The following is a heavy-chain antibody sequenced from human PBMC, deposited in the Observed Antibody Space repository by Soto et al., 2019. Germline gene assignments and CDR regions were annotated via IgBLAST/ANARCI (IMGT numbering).Heavy chain of an antibody. CDR3: ARPNPRINSYGESYYYYYGMDV. V-gene: IGHV1-69*13. Sequence: ASVKVSCKASGGTFSSYAISWVRQAPGQGLEWMGGIIPIFGTANYAQKFQGRVTITADESTSTAYMELSSLRSEDTAVYYCARPNPRINSYGESYYYYYGMDVWGQGTTVTVSS. CDR1: GGTFSSYA. D-gene: IGHD5-18*01. CDR2: IIPIFGTA. J-gene: IGHJ6*02.